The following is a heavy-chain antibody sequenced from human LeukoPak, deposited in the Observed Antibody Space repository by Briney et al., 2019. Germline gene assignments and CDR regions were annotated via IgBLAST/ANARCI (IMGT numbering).Heavy chain of an antibody. D-gene: IGHD1-14*01. CDR1: GGSISSSSYY. J-gene: IGHJ3*02. CDR3: ARHPIGKLNRLAFDI. CDR2: IYYSGST. Sequence: SETLSLTCTVSGGSISSSSYYWGWIRQPPGKGLEWIGSIYYSGSTYYNPSLKSRVTISVDTSKNQFSLKLSSVTAADTAVYYCARHPIGKLNRLAFDIWGQGTMVTVSS. V-gene: IGHV4-39*01.